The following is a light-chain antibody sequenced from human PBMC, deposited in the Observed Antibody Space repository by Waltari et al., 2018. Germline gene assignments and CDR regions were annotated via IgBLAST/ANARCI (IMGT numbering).Light chain of an antibody. CDR3: ASYGGNNDVV. V-gene: IGLV2-8*01. Sequence: QSALTQPPSASGSPGKSVSISCTGSGGDVGSYNYVSWYQQLPGKAPKLIIFDVNRRPSGVPDRFSGSKSGNTASLTVSGLQGDDEADYYCASYGGNNDVVFGGGTKLTVL. J-gene: IGLJ2*01. CDR1: GGDVGSYNY. CDR2: DVN.